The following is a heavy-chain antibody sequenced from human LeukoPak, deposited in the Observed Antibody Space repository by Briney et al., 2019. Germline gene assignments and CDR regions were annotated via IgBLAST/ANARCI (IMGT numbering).Heavy chain of an antibody. J-gene: IGHJ4*02. CDR1: GYTFTGYY. CDR2: INPNSGGT. V-gene: IGHV1-2*06. Sequence: ASVKVSCKASGYTFTGYYMHWVRQAPGQGLEWMGRINPNSGGTNYAQKFQGRVTMTRDTSISTAYMELSRLRSDDTAVYYCARVGRSTKYTTFGVGSKDYFDYWGQGTLVTVSS. CDR3: ARVGRSTKYTTFGVGSKDYFDY. D-gene: IGHD3-3*01.